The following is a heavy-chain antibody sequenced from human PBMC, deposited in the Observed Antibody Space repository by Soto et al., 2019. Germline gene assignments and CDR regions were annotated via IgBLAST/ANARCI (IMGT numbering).Heavy chain of an antibody. Sequence: GGSLRFSCAASGFIFDDYGMHWVRQAPGKGLEWVSGISWNSGSIGYADSVKGRFTISRDNAKNSLYLQMDSLRAEDTAFYYCAKDGRDNYGPLDYWGQGTLVTVSS. CDR1: GFIFDDYG. J-gene: IGHJ4*02. V-gene: IGHV3-9*01. D-gene: IGHD5-18*01. CDR2: ISWNSGSI. CDR3: AKDGRDNYGPLDY.